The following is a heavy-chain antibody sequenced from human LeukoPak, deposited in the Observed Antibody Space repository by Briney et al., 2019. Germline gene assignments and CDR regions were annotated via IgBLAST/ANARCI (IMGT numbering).Heavy chain of an antibody. J-gene: IGHJ4*02. V-gene: IGHV3-7*01. CDR3: ARVGAGGGNYFRSYYDR. D-gene: IGHD2/OR15-2a*01. CDR1: GFTFSSYW. Sequence: GGSLRLSCAASGFTFSSYWTGWFRQAPGRGLEWVANIKEDGSEKNYVDSVKGRFSMSRDNAENSLYLQMNSLRVEDTAMYYCARVGAGGGNYFRSYYDRWGQGTLVTVSS. CDR2: IKEDGSEK.